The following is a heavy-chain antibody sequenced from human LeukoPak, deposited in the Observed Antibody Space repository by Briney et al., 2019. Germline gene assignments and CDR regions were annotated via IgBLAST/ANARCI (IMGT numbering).Heavy chain of an antibody. CDR3: ARDGGYDFWSGYYQDY. D-gene: IGHD3-3*01. J-gene: IGHJ4*02. V-gene: IGHV3-23*01. CDR2: ISDGGDST. CDR1: GFTFSNYP. Sequence: GGSLRLSCAASGFTFSNYPMSWVRQAPGKGLEWVSTISDGGDSTYYADSVKGRFTISRDNSRNTLYLQMNSLRAEDTAVYYCARDGGYDFWSGYYQDYWGQGTLVTVSS.